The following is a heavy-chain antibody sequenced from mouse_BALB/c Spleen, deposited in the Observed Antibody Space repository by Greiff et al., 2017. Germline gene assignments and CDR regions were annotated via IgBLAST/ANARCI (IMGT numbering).Heavy chain of an antibody. V-gene: IGHV5-17*02. Sequence: EVKLQESGGGLVQPGGSRKLSCAASGFTFSSFGMHWVRQAPEKGLEWVAYISSGSSTIYYADTVKGRFTISRDNPKNTLFLQMTSLRSEDTAMYYCARGGLYYRYDDYAMDYWGQGTSVTVSS. CDR3: ARGGLYYRYDDYAMDY. J-gene: IGHJ4*01. D-gene: IGHD2-14*01. CDR2: ISSGSSTI. CDR1: GFTFSSFG.